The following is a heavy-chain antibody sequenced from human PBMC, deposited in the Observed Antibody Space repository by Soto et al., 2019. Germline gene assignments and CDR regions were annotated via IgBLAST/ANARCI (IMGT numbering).Heavy chain of an antibody. CDR3: ARGIPNVYGTDV. D-gene: IGHD5-18*01. J-gene: IGHJ6*02. V-gene: IGHV3-74*01. CDR2: IKSDGSST. CDR1: GFTFSSYW. Sequence: SLRLSCAGSGFTFSSYWMHWVRQAPGKGLVWVSRIKSDGSSTSYADSVKGRFTISRDNAENTVYLQMNSLRAEDTAVYYCARGIPNVYGTDVWGQGTSVTVSS.